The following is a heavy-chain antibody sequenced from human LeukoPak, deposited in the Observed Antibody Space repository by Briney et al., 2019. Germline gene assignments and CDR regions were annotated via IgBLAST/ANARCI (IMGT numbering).Heavy chain of an antibody. V-gene: IGHV1-46*01. CDR2: INPSGGST. CDR1: GYTFTSYY. Sequence: GASVKVSCKASGYTFTSYYMHWVRQAPGQGLEWMGIINPSGGSTSYAQKFQGRVTMTRDMSTSTVYMELSSLRSEDTAVYYCARWGQHIVVVTAIPSSHDAFDIWGQGTMVTVSS. D-gene: IGHD2-21*02. CDR3: ARWGQHIVVVTAIPSSHDAFDI. J-gene: IGHJ3*02.